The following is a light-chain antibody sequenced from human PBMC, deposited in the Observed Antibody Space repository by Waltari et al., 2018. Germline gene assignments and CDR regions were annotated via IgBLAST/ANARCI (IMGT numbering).Light chain of an antibody. J-gene: IGLJ3*02. CDR2: HVT. CDR1: SSDVGGYDY. CDR3: ASYTSSKTWV. V-gene: IGLV2-14*01. Sequence: QSALTQPASVSGSPGQSITISCTGTSSDVGGYDYVSWYQQHPGKAPKLMIFHVTKRPARVSDRFSGSKSGNTASLTMSGLHTEDEADYYCASYTSSKTWVFGGGTKLTVL.